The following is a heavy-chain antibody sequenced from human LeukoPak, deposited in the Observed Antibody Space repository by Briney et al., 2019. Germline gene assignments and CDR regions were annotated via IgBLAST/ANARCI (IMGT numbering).Heavy chain of an antibody. V-gene: IGHV1-69*05. CDR3: ATTDY. CDR1: GGTFTSYT. J-gene: IGHJ4*02. Sequence: SVKVSCKASGGTFTSYTVSWVRQAPGQGLEWMGRIIPMSGTVKYAQKFQGRVTITTDESTSTAYMELSSLRSEDPAVYCCATTDYWGQGTLLTVSS. CDR2: IIPMSGTV.